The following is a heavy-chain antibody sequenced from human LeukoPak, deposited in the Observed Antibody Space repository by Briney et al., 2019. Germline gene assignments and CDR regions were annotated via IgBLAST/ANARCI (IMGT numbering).Heavy chain of an antibody. CDR2: ISGSGGST. D-gene: IGHD3-16*02. Sequence: QPGGSLRLSCAASGFTFSSYGMSWVRQAPGKGLEWVSAISGSGGSTYYADSVKGRFTISRDNSKNTLYLQMNSLRAEDTAVYYCAREKLWFRYYYYYMDVWGKGTTVTISS. J-gene: IGHJ6*03. CDR3: AREKLWFRYYYYYMDV. CDR1: GFTFSSYG. V-gene: IGHV3-23*01.